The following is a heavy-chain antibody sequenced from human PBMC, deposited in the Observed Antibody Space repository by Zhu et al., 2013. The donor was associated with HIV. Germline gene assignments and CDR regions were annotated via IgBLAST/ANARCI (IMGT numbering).Heavy chain of an antibody. CDR3: ARDRGYGDQDASDI. V-gene: IGHV1-69*12. D-gene: IGHD4-17*01. CDR1: GGTFSGYA. Sequence: QVQLVQSGAEVKKPGSSVKVSCKASGGTFSGYAISWVRQAPGQGLEWMGWIIPIFGIANYAQKFQGRVTITADESTSTAYMELSSLRSEDTAVYYCARDRGYGDQDASDIWGQRGQWSRLF. CDR2: IIPIFGIA. J-gene: IGHJ3*02.